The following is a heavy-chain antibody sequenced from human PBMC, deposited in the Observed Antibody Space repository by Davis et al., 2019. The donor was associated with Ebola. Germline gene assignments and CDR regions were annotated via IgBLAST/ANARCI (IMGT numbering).Heavy chain of an antibody. J-gene: IGHJ4*02. CDR2: INAGNANT. CDR3: ARVVSSSWSFHFDY. V-gene: IGHV1-3*01. D-gene: IGHD6-13*01. Sequence: AASVKVSCKASGDTFSTYTIHWVRQAPGQGLEWMGWINAGNANTKYSQKFQGRVTITRDTSASTAYMELSSLRSEDTAVYYCARVVSSSWSFHFDYWGQGTLVTVPS. CDR1: GDTFSTYT.